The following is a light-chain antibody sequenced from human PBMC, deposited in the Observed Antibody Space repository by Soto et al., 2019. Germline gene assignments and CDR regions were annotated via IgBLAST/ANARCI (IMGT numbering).Light chain of an antibody. CDR2: WAS. V-gene: IGKV4-1*01. CDR1: QSVLHSSNNKNY. Sequence: DIVMTQSPDSLAVSLGERATINCKSSQSVLHSSNNKNYLAWYQQKPGQPPKLLIYWASTRESGVPDRFSGSGSGTDFTLNNSSLQAEDVAVYYWQQYYSPWTFGQGTNVEIK. CDR3: QQYYSPWT. J-gene: IGKJ1*01.